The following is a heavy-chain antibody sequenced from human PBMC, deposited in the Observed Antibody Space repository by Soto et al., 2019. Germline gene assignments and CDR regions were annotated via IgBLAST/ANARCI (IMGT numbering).Heavy chain of an antibody. Sequence: GGSLRLSCAASGFTFSSYGMHWVRQAPGKGLEWVAVISYDGSNKYYADSVKGRFTISRDNSKNTLYLQMNSLRAEDTAVYYCAKAGGESWELPYYYYGMDVWGQGTTVTVSS. CDR2: ISYDGSNK. CDR1: GFTFSSYG. V-gene: IGHV3-30*18. J-gene: IGHJ6*02. CDR3: AKAGGESWELPYYYYGMDV. D-gene: IGHD1-26*01.